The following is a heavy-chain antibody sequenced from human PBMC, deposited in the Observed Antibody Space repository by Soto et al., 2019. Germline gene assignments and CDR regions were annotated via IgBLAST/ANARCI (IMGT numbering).Heavy chain of an antibody. Sequence: GESLKISCKGSGYSFTSYWISWVRQMPGKGLEWMGRIDPSDSYTNYSPSFQGHVTISADKSISTAYLQWSSLKASDTAMYYCASYYRLFNYYYGMDVWGQGTTVTVSS. V-gene: IGHV5-10-1*01. CDR3: ASYYRLFNYYYGMDV. CDR1: GYSFTSYW. J-gene: IGHJ6*02. D-gene: IGHD3-10*01. CDR2: IDPSDSYT.